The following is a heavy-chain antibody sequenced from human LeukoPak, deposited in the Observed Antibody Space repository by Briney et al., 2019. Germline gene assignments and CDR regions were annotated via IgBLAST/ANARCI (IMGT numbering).Heavy chain of an antibody. CDR1: GYTFTSYY. Sequence: ASVKVSCKASGYTFTSYYMRWVRQAPGQGLEWMGIINPSGGSTSYAQKFQGRVTMTRDTSTSTVYMELSSLRSEDTAVYYCARGAEMATILRADFDYWGQGTLVTVSS. CDR2: INPSGGST. J-gene: IGHJ4*02. CDR3: ARGAEMATILRADFDY. D-gene: IGHD5-24*01. V-gene: IGHV1-46*01.